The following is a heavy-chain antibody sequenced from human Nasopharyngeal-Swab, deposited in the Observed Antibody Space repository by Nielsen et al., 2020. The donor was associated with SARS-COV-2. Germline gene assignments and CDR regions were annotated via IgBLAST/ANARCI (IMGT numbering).Heavy chain of an antibody. V-gene: IGHV6-1*01. D-gene: IGHD6-13*01. Sequence: SETLSLTCAISGDSVSSNSAAWNWIRQSPSRGLEWLGRTYYRSTWYIDYAVSVKSRIIINPDTSKNQFSLQVNSVTPEDTAVYYCSREETLLYSSSWRGYYFDYWGQGTLVTVSS. J-gene: IGHJ4*02. CDR3: SREETLLYSSSWRGYYFDY. CDR1: GDSVSSNSAA. CDR2: TYYRSTWYI.